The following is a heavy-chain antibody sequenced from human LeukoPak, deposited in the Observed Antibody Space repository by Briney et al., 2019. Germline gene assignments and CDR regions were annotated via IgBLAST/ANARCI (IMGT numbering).Heavy chain of an antibody. D-gene: IGHD3-10*01. J-gene: IGHJ2*01. CDR1: GYTFTDYG. Sequence: ASVKVSCKASGYTFTDYGISGVRQAPGQGLEWLGLINTYNGNTNYTQKLQGRVTMTTDTSTSTAYMELRSLRSDDTALYYCARHYYGSGGSWWYFELWGRGTLVTVSS. CDR3: ARHYYGSGGSWWYFEL. V-gene: IGHV1-18*01. CDR2: INTYNGNT.